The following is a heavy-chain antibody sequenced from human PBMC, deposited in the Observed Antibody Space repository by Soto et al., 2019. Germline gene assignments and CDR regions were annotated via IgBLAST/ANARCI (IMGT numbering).Heavy chain of an antibody. D-gene: IGHD2-2*01. V-gene: IGHV4-4*07. CDR1: GGPISNYY. Sequence: SETLSLTCNVSGGPISNYYWSWVRQPAGKGLEWVGRIYSDGATNYSPSLKSRVFMALDMSGNQFSLQLNSVTAADTAVYYCSRVGCSNSNCQTRGMDVWGQGTTVTVSS. CDR3: SRVGCSNSNCQTRGMDV. J-gene: IGHJ6*02. CDR2: IYSDGAT.